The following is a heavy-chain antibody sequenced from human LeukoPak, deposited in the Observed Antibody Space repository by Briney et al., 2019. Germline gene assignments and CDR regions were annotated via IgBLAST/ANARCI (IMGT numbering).Heavy chain of an antibody. CDR1: GFTFDSYG. Sequence: GGTLRLSCAASGFTFDSYGMNWVRQAPGKGLEWVSGISGSGVYTYYADSVKGRFAISRDNSKNTLYLVMNSLRVDDTAVYYCAKAVDLATISVDIWGQGTMVTVSS. CDR3: AKAVDLATISVDI. CDR2: ISGSGVYT. V-gene: IGHV3-23*01. J-gene: IGHJ3*02. D-gene: IGHD5-24*01.